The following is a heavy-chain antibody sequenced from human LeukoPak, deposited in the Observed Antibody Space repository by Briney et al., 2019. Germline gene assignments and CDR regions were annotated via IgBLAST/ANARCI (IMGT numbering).Heavy chain of an antibody. CDR1: GCTFDDYG. V-gene: IGHV3-9*03. D-gene: IGHD6-6*01. J-gene: IGHJ4*02. CDR2: VSWNSGRR. Sequence: PGGSLRLSRAASGCTFDDYGKHWGRHGQGKGKGWEWGVSWNSGRRVYANSVHGRFTISRDNAKNSLYLQMNSLRAEDMALYYCARAYSSSSYFDYWGQGTLVTVSS. CDR3: ARAYSSSSYFDY.